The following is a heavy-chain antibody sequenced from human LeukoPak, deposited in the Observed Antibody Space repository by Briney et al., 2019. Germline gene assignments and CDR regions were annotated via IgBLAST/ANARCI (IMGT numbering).Heavy chain of an antibody. Sequence: GGSLRLSCTASGFSFSGHWMHWARQLPGKGLVWVSRISPAGSTTSYADSVKGRFTVSRDNAKNTLYLQVNNLRAEDTAVYYCARGPNSNWSGLDFWGQGTLLTVSS. CDR3: ARGPNSNWSGLDF. CDR2: ISPAGSTT. J-gene: IGHJ4*02. V-gene: IGHV3-74*01. D-gene: IGHD6-6*01. CDR1: GFSFSGHW.